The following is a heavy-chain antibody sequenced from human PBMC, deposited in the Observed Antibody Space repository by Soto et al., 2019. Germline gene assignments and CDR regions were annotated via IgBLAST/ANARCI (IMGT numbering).Heavy chain of an antibody. CDR1: GFPFSSYA. J-gene: IGHJ4*02. CDR2: ISGSGSST. Sequence: GGSLRLSCAASGFPFSSYAMTWVHQAPGKGLEWVASISGSGSSTYSADSVKGRFTVSRDNSKNTQYLQMDSLRVEDTAVYFCAKGIASVVASKGIDYWGQGTLVTVSS. CDR3: AKGIASVVASKGIDY. V-gene: IGHV3-23*01. D-gene: IGHD6-13*01.